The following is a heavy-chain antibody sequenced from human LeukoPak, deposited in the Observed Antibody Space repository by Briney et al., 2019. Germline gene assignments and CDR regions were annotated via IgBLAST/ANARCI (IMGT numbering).Heavy chain of an antibody. CDR2: ISGSGGSS. D-gene: IGHD1-1*01. Sequence: GGSLRLSCAASGLTFSSHAMSWVRQAPGKGLEWVSTISGSGGSSYYADSVKGRFTISRHNSKNTVYLQMNNLRAEDTAMYYCARVDTTLSYKLDYWGQGTLVTVSS. CDR1: GLTFSSHA. J-gene: IGHJ4*02. CDR3: ARVDTTLSYKLDY. V-gene: IGHV3-23*01.